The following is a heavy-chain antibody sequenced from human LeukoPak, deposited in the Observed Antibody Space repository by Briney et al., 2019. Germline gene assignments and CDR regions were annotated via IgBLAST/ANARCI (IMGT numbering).Heavy chain of an antibody. Sequence: PGGSLRLSCAASGFVFSAYNMNWVRQAPGKGLEWVSFISSGSSYIYYADSVKGRFTISRDNAKNSLYLQMNSLRAEDTAVYYCARALVGATKYFDYWGQGTLVTVSS. CDR1: GFVFSAYN. CDR3: ARALVGATKYFDY. CDR2: ISSGSSYI. J-gene: IGHJ4*02. V-gene: IGHV3-21*01. D-gene: IGHD1-26*01.